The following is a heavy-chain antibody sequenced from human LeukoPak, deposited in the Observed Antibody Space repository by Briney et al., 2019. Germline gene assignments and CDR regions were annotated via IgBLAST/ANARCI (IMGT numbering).Heavy chain of an antibody. CDR1: GGSISSGDYY. V-gene: IGHV4-30-4*08. CDR3: ARGRGYCSSTSCYNDAFDI. Sequence: KPSQTLSLTCTVSGGSISSGDYYWSWIRQPPGKGLEWIGYIYYCGSTYYNPSLKSRVTISVDTSKNQFSLKLSSVTAADTAVYYCARGRGYCSSTSCYNDAFDIWGQGTMVTVSS. D-gene: IGHD2-2*02. J-gene: IGHJ3*02. CDR2: IYYCGST.